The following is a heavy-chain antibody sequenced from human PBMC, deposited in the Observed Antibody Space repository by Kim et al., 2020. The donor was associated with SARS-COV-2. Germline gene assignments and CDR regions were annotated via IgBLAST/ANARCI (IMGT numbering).Heavy chain of an antibody. V-gene: IGHV7-4-1*02. D-gene: IGHD3-22*01. Sequence: APVYPGRFAFTLDTAVSTAYLQISSLKAEDTAVYYCARTDITMIVGLFDYWGQGTLVTVSS. J-gene: IGHJ4*02. CDR3: ARTDITMIVGLFDY.